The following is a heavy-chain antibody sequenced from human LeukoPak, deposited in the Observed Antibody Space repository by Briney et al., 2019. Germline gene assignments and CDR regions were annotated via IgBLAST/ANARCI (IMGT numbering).Heavy chain of an antibody. D-gene: IGHD6-19*01. V-gene: IGHV4-59*01. CDR2: VSYSGTT. J-gene: IGHJ1*01. CDR3: ARFRSDVAGTYNF. CDR1: DGFNSSYY. Sequence: SETLSLIRAVSDGFNSSYYQLWIRLPPGKGLEYIGYVSYSGTTNYNPSLKSRLTITLDTSKNQISLRLSSVTAADTAVYYCARFRSDVAGTYNF.